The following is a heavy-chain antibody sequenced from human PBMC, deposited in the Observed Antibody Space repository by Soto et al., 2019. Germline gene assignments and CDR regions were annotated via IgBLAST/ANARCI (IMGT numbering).Heavy chain of an antibody. CDR1: GFSLSSYGMG. J-gene: IGHJ4*02. V-gene: IGHV2-5*02. Sequence: KESGPTLVRPAQTLTLTCGFSGFSLSSYGMGVAWIRQPPGKALEWLALIYWDDDKRYSPSLKDRLAISKDTSSNQVVLTITNMHPGDTATYFCAHAGDYDLLTFDHWGAGTLVTVSS. CDR3: AHAGDYDLLTFDH. CDR2: IYWDDDK. D-gene: IGHD4-17*01.